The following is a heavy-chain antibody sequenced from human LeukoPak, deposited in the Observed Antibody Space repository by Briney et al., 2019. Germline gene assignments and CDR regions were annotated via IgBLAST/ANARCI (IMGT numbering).Heavy chain of an antibody. J-gene: IGHJ6*02. CDR2: IWYDGSNK. D-gene: IGHD6-19*01. Sequence: GRSLRLSCAASGFTFSSYGMHWVRQAPGKGLEWVAVIWYDGSNKYYADSVKGRFTISRDNSKNTLYLQMNSLRAEDTAVYYCARDLGGSSGWYRYGMDVWGQGTTDTVSS. V-gene: IGHV3-33*01. CDR1: GFTFSSYG. CDR3: ARDLGGSSGWYRYGMDV.